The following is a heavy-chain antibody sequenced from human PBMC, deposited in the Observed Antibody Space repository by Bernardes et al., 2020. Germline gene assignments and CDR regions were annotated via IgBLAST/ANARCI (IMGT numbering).Heavy chain of an antibody. Sequence: SETLSLTCTVSGGSISSSTYYWGWIRQPPGKGLEWIGHIYHSGTTYYNSSLMSRLTISVDTSKSHFSLNLTSVTAADTAVYYCARSPSFTVTTDWGQGTLVTVSS. D-gene: IGHD4-17*01. V-gene: IGHV4-39*02. J-gene: IGHJ4*02. CDR1: GGSISSSTYY. CDR2: IYHSGTT. CDR3: ARSPSFTVTTD.